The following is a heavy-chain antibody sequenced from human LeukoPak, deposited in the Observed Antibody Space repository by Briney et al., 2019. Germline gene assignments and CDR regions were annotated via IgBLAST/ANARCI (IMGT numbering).Heavy chain of an antibody. D-gene: IGHD5-18*01. CDR1: GFTFSSYG. J-gene: IGHJ4*02. V-gene: IGHV3-33*01. CDR3: VTEQSGYSYGRSLDY. CDR2: IWYDGSNK. Sequence: GRSLRLSCAASGFTFSSYGMEWVRQAPGKGLEWVAVIWYDGSNKYYADSVKGRFTISRDNSKNTLYLQMNSLRAEDTAVYYCVTEQSGYSYGRSLDYWGQGTLVTVSS.